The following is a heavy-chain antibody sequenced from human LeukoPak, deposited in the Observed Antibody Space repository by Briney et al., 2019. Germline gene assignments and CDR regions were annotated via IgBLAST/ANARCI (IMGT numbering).Heavy chain of an antibody. V-gene: IGHV1-2*06. J-gene: IGHJ4*02. Sequence: GASVTVSCKASGYTFTGYYMHWVRQAPGQGLEWMGRINPNSGGTNYAQKFQGRVTMTRGTSISTAYMELSRLRSDDTAVYYCARGDTAMDGYWGQGTLVTVSS. D-gene: IGHD5-18*01. CDR2: INPNSGGT. CDR1: GYTFTGYY. CDR3: ARGDTAMDGY.